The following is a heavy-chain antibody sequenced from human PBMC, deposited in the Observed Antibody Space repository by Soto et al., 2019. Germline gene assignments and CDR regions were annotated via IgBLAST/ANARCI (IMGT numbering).Heavy chain of an antibody. CDR3: ARRGYSGYDFRVYAFDI. V-gene: IGHV5-51*01. D-gene: IGHD5-12*01. CDR2: IYPGDPDT. J-gene: IGHJ3*02. Sequence: GESLKISCNGSGYSFTSYWIGWVRQMPGKGLEWMGIIYPGDPDTRYSPSFQGQVTISADKSISTAYLQWSSLKASDTAMYYCARRGYSGYDFRVYAFDIWGQGTMVTVSS. CDR1: GYSFTSYW.